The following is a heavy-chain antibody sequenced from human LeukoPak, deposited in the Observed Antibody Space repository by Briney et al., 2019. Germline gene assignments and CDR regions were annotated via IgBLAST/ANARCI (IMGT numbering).Heavy chain of an antibody. J-gene: IGHJ4*02. Sequence: PGGSLRLSCAASGFNFGDYYMTWIRQTPGKGLEWVSYISGSGSAYYADSVKGRFTISRDNAKNSLYLQMNSLRAEDTAVYYCASSSKPPDYWGQGTLVTVSS. CDR1: GFNFGDYY. CDR2: ISGSGSA. V-gene: IGHV3-69-1*01. CDR3: ASSSKPPDY. D-gene: IGHD4-11*01.